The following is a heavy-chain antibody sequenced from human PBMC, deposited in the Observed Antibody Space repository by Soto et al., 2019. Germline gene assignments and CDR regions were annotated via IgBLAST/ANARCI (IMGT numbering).Heavy chain of an antibody. D-gene: IGHD2-15*01. Sequence: GGSLRLSCAASGFTFSIYSMNWVGQAPGKGLEWVSYMSSSSSTIYYADSVKGRFTISRDNAKNSLYLQMNSLRAEDTAVYYCARDRDFVVVVAATXLCYYYGMDVWGQGTTVTVSS. J-gene: IGHJ6*02. CDR3: ARDRDFVVVVAATXLCYYYGMDV. V-gene: IGHV3-48*01. CDR1: GFTFSIYS. CDR2: MSSSSSTI.